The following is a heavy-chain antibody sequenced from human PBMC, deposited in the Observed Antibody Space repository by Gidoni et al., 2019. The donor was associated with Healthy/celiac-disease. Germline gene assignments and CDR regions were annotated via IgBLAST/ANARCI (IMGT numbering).Heavy chain of an antibody. CDR2: KADDGSNK. D-gene: IGHD3-22*01. CDR3: ARDYDSSGYYLFDY. Sequence: QVQLVESGGGVVQPARSMRLSCAASGFTFSSYAMHWVRQAPGKGLEVVAVKADDGSNKYYADSVKGRFTISRDNSKNTLYLQMNSLRAEDTAVYYCARDYDSSGYYLFDYWGQGTLVTVSS. CDR1: GFTFSSYA. J-gene: IGHJ4*02. V-gene: IGHV3-30-3*01.